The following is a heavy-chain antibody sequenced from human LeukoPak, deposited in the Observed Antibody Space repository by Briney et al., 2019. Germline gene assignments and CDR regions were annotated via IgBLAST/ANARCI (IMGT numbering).Heavy chain of an antibody. Sequence: SETLSLTCTVSGGSISNYYWSWIRQPPGKGLEWIGEINHSGSTNYNPSLKSRVTISVDTSKNQFSLKLSSVTAADTAVYYCAREIAAAANFDYWGQGTLVTVSS. D-gene: IGHD6-13*01. J-gene: IGHJ4*02. CDR2: INHSGST. CDR3: AREIAAAANFDY. V-gene: IGHV4-34*01. CDR1: GGSISNYY.